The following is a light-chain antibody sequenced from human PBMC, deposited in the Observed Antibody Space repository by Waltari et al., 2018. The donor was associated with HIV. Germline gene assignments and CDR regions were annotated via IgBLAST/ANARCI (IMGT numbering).Light chain of an antibody. CDR2: GNS. V-gene: IGLV1-40*01. CDR1: SSNIGAHYD. J-gene: IGLJ3*02. CDR3: QSYDSSLSGSGV. Sequence: QSVLTQPPSVSGAPGQRVTISCTGSSSNIGAHYDVHWYQQLPGTSPKLLIYGNSNRPSGVPDVFSGSKSGTSASLAITGLQAEDEADYYCQSYDSSLSGSGVFGGGTKLTVL.